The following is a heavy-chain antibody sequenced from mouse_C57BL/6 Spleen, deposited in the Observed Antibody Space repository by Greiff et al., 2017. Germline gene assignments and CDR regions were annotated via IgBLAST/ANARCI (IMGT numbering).Heavy chain of an antibody. CDR2: IYPGSGST. V-gene: IGHV1-55*01. CDR3: ARRILYDGYGYFDV. D-gene: IGHD2-3*01. J-gene: IGHJ1*03. CDR1: GYTFTSYW. Sequence: VKLQQPGAELVKPGASVKMSCKASGYTFTSYWITWVKQRPGQGLEWIGDIYPGSGSTNYNEKFKSKATLTVDTSSSTAYMQLSSLTSEDSAVYYCARRILYDGYGYFDVWGTGTTVTVSS.